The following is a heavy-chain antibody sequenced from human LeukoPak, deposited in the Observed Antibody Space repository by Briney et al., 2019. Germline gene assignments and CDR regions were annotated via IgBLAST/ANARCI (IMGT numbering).Heavy chain of an antibody. CDR2: INPNSGGT. CDR1: GYTFTGYY. J-gene: IGHJ4*02. Sequence: GASVKVSCKASGYTFTGYYMHWVRQAPGQGLEWMRWINPNSGGTNYAQKFQGRVTMTRDTSISTAYMELSRLRSDDTAVYYCARDIGSGYELFDYWGQGTLVTVSS. D-gene: IGHD5-12*01. V-gene: IGHV1-2*02. CDR3: ARDIGSGYELFDY.